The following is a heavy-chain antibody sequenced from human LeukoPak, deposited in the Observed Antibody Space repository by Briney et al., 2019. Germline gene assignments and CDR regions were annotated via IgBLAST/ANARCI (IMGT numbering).Heavy chain of an antibody. CDR3: AREGSYDFWSGYPLYYYYGMDV. V-gene: IGHV1-8*01. CDR2: MNPNSGNT. D-gene: IGHD3-3*01. CDR1: GYTFTSYD. Sequence: ASVKVSYKASGYTFTSYDINWVRQATGQGLEWMGWMNPNSGNTGYAQKFQGRVTMTRNTSISTAYMELSSLRSEDTAVYYCAREGSYDFWSGYPLYYYYGMDVWGQGTTVTVSS. J-gene: IGHJ6*02.